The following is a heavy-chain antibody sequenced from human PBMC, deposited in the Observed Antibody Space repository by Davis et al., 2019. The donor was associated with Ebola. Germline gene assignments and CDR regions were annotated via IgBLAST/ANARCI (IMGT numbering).Heavy chain of an antibody. CDR1: GFTFSSYE. V-gene: IGHV3-48*03. D-gene: IGHD1-14*01. CDR2: ISSSGSTI. CDR3: AREPGYEGMDV. J-gene: IGHJ6*02. Sequence: GGSLRLSCAASGFTFSSYEMNWVRQAPGKGLEWVSYISSSGSTIYYADSVKGRFTISRDNAKNSLYLQMNSLRAEDTAVYYCAREPGYEGMDVWGQGTTVTVSS.